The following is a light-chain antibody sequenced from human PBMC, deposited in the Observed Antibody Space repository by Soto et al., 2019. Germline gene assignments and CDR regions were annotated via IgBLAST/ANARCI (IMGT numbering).Light chain of an antibody. CDR3: SLYARSYNFFYV. Sequence: QSALTQPPSASGSPGQSVTISCTGTSSDVGGYNYVSWYQQHPGKAPKLMIYEVSKRPSGVPDRFSGSKSGNTASLTVSGLQAEDEADYYCSLYARSYNFFYVFGTGTKVTVL. CDR2: EVS. V-gene: IGLV2-8*01. J-gene: IGLJ1*01. CDR1: SSDVGGYNY.